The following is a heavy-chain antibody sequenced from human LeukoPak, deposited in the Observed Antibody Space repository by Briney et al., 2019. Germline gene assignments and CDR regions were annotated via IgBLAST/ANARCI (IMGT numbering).Heavy chain of an antibody. J-gene: IGHJ4*02. CDR3: AGGIFGVVKWALNY. Sequence: PGGSLRLSCAASGLTFSSYAMSWVRQAPGKGLEWVSAISDSSGRTYYADSVKGRFTISRDNSKNTLYLQMNSLRADDTAVYYCAGGIFGVVKWALNYWGQGTLVTVSS. CDR2: ISDSSGRT. CDR1: GLTFSSYA. D-gene: IGHD3-3*01. V-gene: IGHV3-23*01.